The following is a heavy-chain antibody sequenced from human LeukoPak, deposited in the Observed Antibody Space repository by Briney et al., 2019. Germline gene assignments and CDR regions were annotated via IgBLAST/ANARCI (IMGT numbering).Heavy chain of an antibody. V-gene: IGHV3-49*04. CDR2: IRGKAYGGTP. D-gene: IGHD5-12*01. J-gene: IGHJ4*02. CDR3: TRDRYGGYDYAY. Sequence: PGRSLRLSCTGSGFTFADYAVSWVRQAPGRGLEWVGLIRGKAYGGTPEYAASVKDRFIISRDDSKSIGYLQMSSLKTEDTAVYYCTRDRYGGYDYAYWGQGTLVTVSS. CDR1: GFTFADYA.